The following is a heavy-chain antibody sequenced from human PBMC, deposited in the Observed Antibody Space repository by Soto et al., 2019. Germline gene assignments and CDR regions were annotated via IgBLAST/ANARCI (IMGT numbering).Heavy chain of an antibody. CDR3: ARVPYYYYYGMDV. CDR1: GGSISSSNW. CDR2: IYHSGST. Sequence: SETLSLTCAVSGGSISSSNWWSWVRQPPGKGLEWIGEIYHSGSTNYNPSLKSRVTISVDKSKNQFSLKLSSVTAADTAVYYCARVPYYYYYGMDVWGQGTTVTVSS. V-gene: IGHV4-4*02. J-gene: IGHJ6*02.